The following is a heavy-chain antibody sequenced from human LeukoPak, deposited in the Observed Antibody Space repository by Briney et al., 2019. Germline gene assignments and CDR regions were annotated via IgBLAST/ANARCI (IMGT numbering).Heavy chain of an antibody. CDR1: GFTFSSYG. CDR3: AKEAVVVPAAPSDWFDP. Sequence: GGFLRLSCAASGFTFSSYGMHWVRQAPGKGLEWVAFIRYDESNKYYADSVKGRFTISRDNSKNTLYLQMNSLRAEDTAVYYCAKEAVVVPAAPSDWFDPWGQGTLVTVSS. CDR2: IRYDESNK. D-gene: IGHD2-2*01. V-gene: IGHV3-30*02. J-gene: IGHJ5*02.